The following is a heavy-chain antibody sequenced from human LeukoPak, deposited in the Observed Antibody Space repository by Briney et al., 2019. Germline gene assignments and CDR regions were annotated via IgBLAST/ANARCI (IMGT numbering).Heavy chain of an antibody. CDR1: GGSISSSIYY. CDR3: ARVRDGYNRNWAY. V-gene: IGHV4-39*02. D-gene: IGHD5-24*01. Sequence: SETLSLTCTVSGGSISSSIYYWGWFRQPPGKGLEWIGSIYYNVATYDNSSLKSRVTISVDTSKNHLSLKLSSVTAADTAVYYCARVRDGYNRNWAYWGQGTLVTVSS. J-gene: IGHJ4*02. CDR2: IYYNVAT.